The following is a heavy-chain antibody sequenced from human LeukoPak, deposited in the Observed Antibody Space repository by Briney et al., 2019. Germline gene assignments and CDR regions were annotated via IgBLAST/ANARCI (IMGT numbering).Heavy chain of an antibody. D-gene: IGHD4-23*01. J-gene: IGHJ4*02. V-gene: IGHV4-31*03. CDR3: ARKTTVVTHFDY. Sequence: ASETLSLTCTVSGGSISSGDYYWSWIRQHPGKGLEWIGYIYYSGSTYYNPSLKSRVTISVDTSKNQFSLKLSSVTAADTAVYYCARKTTVVTHFDYWGQGTLVTVSS. CDR1: GGSISSGDYY. CDR2: IYYSGST.